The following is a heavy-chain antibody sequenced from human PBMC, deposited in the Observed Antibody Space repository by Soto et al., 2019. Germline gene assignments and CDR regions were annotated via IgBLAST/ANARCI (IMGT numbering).Heavy chain of an antibody. D-gene: IGHD6-13*01. J-gene: IGHJ4*02. V-gene: IGHV3-30-3*01. CDR3: ARDFKVISSSYRYPSLTFDY. CDR2: ISYDGSNK. CDR1: GFTFSSYA. Sequence: GGSLRLSCAASGFTFSSYAMHWVRQAPGKGLEWVAVISYDGSNKYYADSVKGRFTISRDNCKNTLYLQMNSLRAEDTAVYYCARDFKVISSSYRYPSLTFDYWGQGTLVTVSS.